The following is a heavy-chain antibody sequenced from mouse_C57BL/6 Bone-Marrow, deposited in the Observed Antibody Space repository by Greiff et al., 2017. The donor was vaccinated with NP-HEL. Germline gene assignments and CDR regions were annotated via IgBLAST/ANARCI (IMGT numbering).Heavy chain of an antibody. CDR2: IRNKANGYTT. CDR1: GFTFTDYY. J-gene: IGHJ1*03. CDR3: ARYGYTWYFDV. V-gene: IGHV7-3*01. Sequence: VQLKESGGGLVQPGGSLSLSCAASGFTFTDYYMSWVRQPPGKALEWLGFIRNKANGYTTEYSASVKGRFTISRDNSQSILYLQMNALRAEDSATYYCARYGYTWYFDVWGTGTTVTVSS. D-gene: IGHD1-2*01.